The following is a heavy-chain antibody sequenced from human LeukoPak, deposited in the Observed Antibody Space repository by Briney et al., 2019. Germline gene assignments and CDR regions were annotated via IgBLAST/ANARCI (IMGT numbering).Heavy chain of an antibody. CDR1: GFTFSSYE. V-gene: IGHV3-48*03. Sequence: TGGSLRLSCAASGFTFSSYEMNWVRQAPGKGLEWVSYISSSGSTIYYADSVKGRFTISRDNAKNSLYLQMNSLRAEDTAVYYCARDLSGYYGSGSYYYYYYYYMDVWGKGTTVTISS. CDR2: ISSSGSTI. CDR3: ARDLSGYYGSGSYYYYYYYYMDV. J-gene: IGHJ6*03. D-gene: IGHD3-10*01.